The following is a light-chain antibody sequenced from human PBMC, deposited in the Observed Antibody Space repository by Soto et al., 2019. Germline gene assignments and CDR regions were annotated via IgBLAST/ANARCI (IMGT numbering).Light chain of an antibody. CDR2: DSS. CDR3: QQRSDWPWT. CDR1: QGIRNE. J-gene: IGKJ1*01. Sequence: TQSPSSLSASVGDRDTIACRASQGIRNELGWYRQKPGQAPRLLIYDSSNRAAGIPARFSGSGSGTDFTLTVSSLEPEDFVVYYCQQRSDWPWTFGQGTKVDIK. V-gene: IGKV3-11*01.